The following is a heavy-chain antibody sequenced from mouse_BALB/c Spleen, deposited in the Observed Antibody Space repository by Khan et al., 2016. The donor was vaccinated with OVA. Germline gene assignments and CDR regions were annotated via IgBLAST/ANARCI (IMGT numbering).Heavy chain of an antibody. CDR3: ARHGYDAWFTY. CDR2: VDPFSGGT. J-gene: IGHJ3*01. V-gene: IGHV1S135*01. CDR1: GYSFTSYY. Sequence: VQLQQSGPELMKPGASVKISCKASGYSFTSYYIHWVKQSHGKSLEWIGYVDPFSGGTTYNQKFKGKATLTVDKSSSTAYIHFSNLTSEDSAVYYCARHGYDAWFTYWGQGTLVTVSA. D-gene: IGHD2-2*01.